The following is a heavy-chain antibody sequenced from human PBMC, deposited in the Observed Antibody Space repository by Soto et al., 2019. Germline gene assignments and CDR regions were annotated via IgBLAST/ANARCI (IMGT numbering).Heavy chain of an antibody. CDR1: GGSISSSSYY. CDR2: IYYSGST. J-gene: IGHJ4*02. D-gene: IGHD3-22*01. V-gene: IGHV4-39*01. Sequence: PSETLSLTCTVSGGSISSSSYYWGWIRQPPGKGLEWIGSIYYSGSTYYNPSLKSRVTISVDTSKNQFSLKLSSVTAADTAVYYCARHYYGSSGYLYWGQGTLVTVSS. CDR3: ARHYYGSSGYLY.